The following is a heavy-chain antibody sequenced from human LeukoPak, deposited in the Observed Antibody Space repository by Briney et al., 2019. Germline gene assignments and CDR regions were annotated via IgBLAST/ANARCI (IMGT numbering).Heavy chain of an antibody. CDR3: AKDLAAFRGAIPVDY. CDR2: ISYDGSNK. J-gene: IGHJ4*02. Sequence: PGRSLRLSCAASGFTFSSYGMHWVRQAPGKELEWVAVISYDGSNKYYADSVKGRFTISRDNSKNTLYLQMNSLRAEDTAVYYCAKDLAAFRGAIPVDYWGQGTLVTVSS. D-gene: IGHD3-10*01. V-gene: IGHV3-30*18. CDR1: GFTFSSYG.